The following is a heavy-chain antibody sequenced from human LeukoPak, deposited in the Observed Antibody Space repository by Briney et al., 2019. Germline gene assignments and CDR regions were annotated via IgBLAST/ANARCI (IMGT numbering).Heavy chain of an antibody. J-gene: IGHJ6*02. V-gene: IGHV1-18*04. Sequence: ASVKVSCKASGYTFTGYYMHWVRQAPGQGLEWMGWINPNSGNTNYAQKLQGRVTMTTDTSTSTAYMELRSLRSDDTAVYYCARAAGVTIFGVVIIPNYYYGMDVWGQGTTVTVSS. CDR1: GYTFTGYY. CDR2: INPNSGNT. CDR3: ARAAGVTIFGVVIIPNYYYGMDV. D-gene: IGHD3-3*01.